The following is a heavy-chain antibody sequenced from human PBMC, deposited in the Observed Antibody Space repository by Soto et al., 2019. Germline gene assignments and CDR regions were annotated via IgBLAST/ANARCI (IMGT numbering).Heavy chain of an antibody. Sequence: GGSLRLSCAASGFTFSSYAMSWVRQAPGKGLEWVSAISGSGGSTYYADSVKGRFTISRDNSKNTLYLQMNSLRAEDTAVYYCAKNGMDIVVVPAATPRFDPWGKGTLVTVSS. J-gene: IGHJ5*02. CDR3: AKNGMDIVVVPAATPRFDP. V-gene: IGHV3-23*01. CDR1: GFTFSSYA. D-gene: IGHD2-2*03. CDR2: ISGSGGST.